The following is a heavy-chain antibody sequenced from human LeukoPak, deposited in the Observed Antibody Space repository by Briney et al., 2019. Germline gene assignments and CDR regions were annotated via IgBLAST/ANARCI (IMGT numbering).Heavy chain of an antibody. V-gene: IGHV3-23*01. CDR3: AKGVTYYYGSGSYYFDY. CDR1: GFTFSSYA. Sequence: GGSLRLSCAASGFTFSSYAMSWVRQAPGKGLEWVSAISGSGGGTYYADSVKGRFTISRDNSKNTLYLHMNSLRAEDTAVYYCAKGVTYYYGSGSYYFDYWGQGTLVTVSS. J-gene: IGHJ4*02. CDR2: ISGSGGGT. D-gene: IGHD3-10*01.